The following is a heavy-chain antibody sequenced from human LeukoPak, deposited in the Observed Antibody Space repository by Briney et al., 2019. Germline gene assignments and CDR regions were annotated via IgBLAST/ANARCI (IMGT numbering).Heavy chain of an antibody. V-gene: IGHV1-2*02. Sequence: ASVKVSCKASGYTFTGYYMHWVRQAPGQGLEWMGWINPNSGGTNYAQKVQGRVTMTRDTSISTAYMELSRLRSDDTAVYYCARGFYDSSGYYKTNWFDPWGQGTLVTVSS. D-gene: IGHD3-22*01. CDR1: GYTFTGYY. J-gene: IGHJ5*02. CDR2: INPNSGGT. CDR3: ARGFYDSSGYYKTNWFDP.